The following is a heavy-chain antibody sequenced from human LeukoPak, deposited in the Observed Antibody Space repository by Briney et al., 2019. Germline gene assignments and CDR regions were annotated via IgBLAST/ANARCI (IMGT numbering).Heavy chain of an antibody. CDR1: GFTVSSNL. J-gene: IGHJ4*02. CDR3: TRGGGGSFPHY. Sequence: GGSLRLSCAASGFTVSSNLLSWVRQPPGKGLEWVSDIYSGGSTYYADSVKGRFTISRDNSKNTLYLQMNSLRAEDTAVYYCTRGGGGSFPHYWGQGTLVTVSS. V-gene: IGHV3-53*01. CDR2: IYSGGST. D-gene: IGHD2-21*01.